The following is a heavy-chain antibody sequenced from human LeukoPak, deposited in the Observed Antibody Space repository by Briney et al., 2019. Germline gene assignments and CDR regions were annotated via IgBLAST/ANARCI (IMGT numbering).Heavy chain of an antibody. CDR3: AKPTYSNYFDY. V-gene: IGHV3-23*01. Sequence: VSAISGSGGSTYYADSVKGRFTISRENSKNRLYLQMNSLRAEDTAVYYCAKPTYSNYFDYWGQGTLVTVSS. CDR2: ISGSGGST. J-gene: IGHJ4*02. D-gene: IGHD4-11*01.